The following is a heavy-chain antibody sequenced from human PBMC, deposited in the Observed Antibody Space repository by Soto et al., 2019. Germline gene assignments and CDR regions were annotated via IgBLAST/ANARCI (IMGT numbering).Heavy chain of an antibody. J-gene: IGHJ4*02. CDR3: AFSQYSSGWYVDY. V-gene: IGHV3-23*01. Sequence: VQLLESGGGLVQPGGSLRLSCAASGFTFSSYAMSWVRQAPGTGLEWVSAISGSGGSTYYADSVKGRFTISRDNSKNTLYLQMNSLRAEDTAVYYCAFSQYSSGWYVDYWGQGTLVTVSS. CDR2: ISGSGGST. D-gene: IGHD6-19*01. CDR1: GFTFSSYA.